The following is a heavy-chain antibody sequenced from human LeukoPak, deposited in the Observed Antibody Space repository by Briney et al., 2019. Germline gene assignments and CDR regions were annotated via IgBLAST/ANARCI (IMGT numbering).Heavy chain of an antibody. CDR2: MYHSGTT. CDR1: GGSISSGGYS. CDR3: VRGYYYDSSGYWVRAFDI. Sequence: SQTLSLTCAVSGGSISSGGYSWSWIRQPPGKGLEWIVYMYHSGTTHYNPSLKSRVTISVDRFKNQFSLKLSSVTAADTAVYYCVRGYYYDSSGYWVRAFDIWGQGTMVTVS. V-gene: IGHV4-30-2*01. J-gene: IGHJ3*02. D-gene: IGHD3-22*01.